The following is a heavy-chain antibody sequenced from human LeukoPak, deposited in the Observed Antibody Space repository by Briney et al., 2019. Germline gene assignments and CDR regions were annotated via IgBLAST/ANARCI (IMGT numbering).Heavy chain of an antibody. Sequence: GGSLRLSCVASGFTFADYGMSWVRQAPGKGLEWVAGIYWLGTTYADCVKDRFTIYRDDAKNSLYLQMHSLRAEDTALYYCARGYWRLDPWGPGTLVTVCS. CDR3: ARGYWRLDP. V-gene: IGHV3-20*04. D-gene: IGHD2-15*01. J-gene: IGHJ5*02. CDR2: IYWLGTT. CDR1: GFTFADYG.